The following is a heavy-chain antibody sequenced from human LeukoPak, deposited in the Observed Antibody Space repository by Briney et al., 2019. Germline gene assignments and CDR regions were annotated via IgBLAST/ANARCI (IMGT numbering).Heavy chain of an antibody. CDR2: ISYDGSNK. Sequence: PGRSLRLSCAASGFTFSSYAMHWVRQAPGKGLEWVAVISYDGSNKYYADSVKGRFTISRDNSKNTLYLQMNSLRTQHTTVYSCARAVAHWGQGTLVTVSS. D-gene: IGHD6-19*01. CDR3: ARAVAH. CDR1: GFTFSSYA. J-gene: IGHJ4*02. V-gene: IGHV3-30*04.